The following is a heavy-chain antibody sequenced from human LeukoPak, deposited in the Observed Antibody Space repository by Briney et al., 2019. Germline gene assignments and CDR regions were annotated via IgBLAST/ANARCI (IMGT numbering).Heavy chain of an antibody. CDR2: MYGGGAT. CDR1: GFSVSSNH. D-gene: IGHD2-2*01. CDR3: ARARYCTSTSCRNWFDP. V-gene: IGHV3-53*01. Sequence: GGSLRLSCTASGFSVSSNHMSWVRQAPGKGLEWVSLMYGGGATSYAESVKGRFTLSRDNAKNTLYLQMNSLRAEDTAVYYCARARYCTSTSCRNWFDPWGQGTLVTVSS. J-gene: IGHJ5*02.